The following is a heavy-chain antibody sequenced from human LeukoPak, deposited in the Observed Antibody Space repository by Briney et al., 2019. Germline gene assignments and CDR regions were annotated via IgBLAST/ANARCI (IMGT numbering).Heavy chain of an antibody. Sequence: GGSLRLSCTVSGFTLSTNSMSWVRQAPGKGLEWVSFIYSDNTHYLDSGKGRFTIFIDNSNNTLYLKMNALRAEDTAVYYCARRAGAYSQPYDYWGQGTLVTVSS. CDR1: GFTLSTNS. CDR2: IYSDNT. V-gene: IGHV3-53*01. D-gene: IGHD4/OR15-4a*01. CDR3: ARRAGAYSQPYDY. J-gene: IGHJ4*02.